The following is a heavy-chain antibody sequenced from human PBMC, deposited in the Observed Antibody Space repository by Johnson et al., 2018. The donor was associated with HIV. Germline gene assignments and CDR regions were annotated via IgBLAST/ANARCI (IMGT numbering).Heavy chain of an antibody. D-gene: IGHD4-11*01. Sequence: VQLVESGGGLVQPGGSLRLSCAASGFTFSSYWMSWVRQAPGKGLEWVANIKQDGSEKYYVDSVKGRFSISRDTAKNSLYLQMNSLRAEDTALYYCARAGYSNYDRAFDIWGQGTMVSVSS. CDR2: IKQDGSEK. J-gene: IGHJ3*02. CDR1: GFTFSSYW. V-gene: IGHV3-7*01. CDR3: ARAGYSNYDRAFDI.